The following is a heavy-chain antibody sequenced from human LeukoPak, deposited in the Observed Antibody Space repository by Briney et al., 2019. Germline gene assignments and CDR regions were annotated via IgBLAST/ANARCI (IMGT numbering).Heavy chain of an antibody. CDR2: INPNSGGT. J-gene: IGHJ5*02. V-gene: IGHV1-2*06. D-gene: IGHD3-10*01. CDR3: AREPMVRDFNWFDP. Sequence: ASVKVSCKASGYTFTGYYLHWVRQAPGQGLEWIGRINPNSGGTNYAQKFQGRVTMTTDTSISTAYMELSRLTSDDTAVYYCAREPMVRDFNWFDPWGQGTLVTVSS. CDR1: GYTFTGYY.